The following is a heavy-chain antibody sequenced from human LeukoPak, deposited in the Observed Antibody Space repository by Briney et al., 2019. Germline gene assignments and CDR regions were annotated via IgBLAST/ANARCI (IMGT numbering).Heavy chain of an antibody. CDR3: AREVARDGYNYSDY. CDR1: GYTFTSYA. J-gene: IGHJ4*02. V-gene: IGHV1-3*02. D-gene: IGHD5-24*01. CDR2: SNAGNGNT. Sequence: GASVKVSCKASGYTFTSYAMHWVRQAPGQRLEWMGWSNAGNGNTKYSQEFQGRVTITRDTSASTAYMELSSLRSEDMAVYYCAREVARDGYNYSDYWGQGILVTVSS.